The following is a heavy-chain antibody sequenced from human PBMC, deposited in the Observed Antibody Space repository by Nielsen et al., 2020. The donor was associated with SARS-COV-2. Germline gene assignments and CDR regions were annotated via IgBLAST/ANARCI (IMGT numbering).Heavy chain of an antibody. CDR2: ISSSSSTT. V-gene: IGHV3-48*01. D-gene: IGHD3-9*01. CDR1: GFTFSSYS. CDR3: ARSSILTGPDY. Sequence: GESLKISCAASGFTFSSYSMNWVRQAPGKGLEWVSYISSSSSTTYYADSVKGRFTISRDNAKNSLYLQMNSLRAEDTAVYYCARSSILTGPDYWGQGTLVTVSS. J-gene: IGHJ4*02.